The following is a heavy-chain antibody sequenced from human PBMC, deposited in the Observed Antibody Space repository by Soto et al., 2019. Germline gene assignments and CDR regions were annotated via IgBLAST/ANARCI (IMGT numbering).Heavy chain of an antibody. D-gene: IGHD3-10*01. Sequence: GSLRLSCAASGFTFSSYWMSWVRQAPGKGLEWVANIKQDGSEKYYVDSVKGRFTISRDNAKNSLYLQMNSLRAEDTAVYYCARSMVRGVIFYYYYGMDVWGQGTTVTVSS. CDR2: IKQDGSEK. J-gene: IGHJ6*02. V-gene: IGHV3-7*03. CDR1: GFTFSSYW. CDR3: ARSMVRGVIFYYYYGMDV.